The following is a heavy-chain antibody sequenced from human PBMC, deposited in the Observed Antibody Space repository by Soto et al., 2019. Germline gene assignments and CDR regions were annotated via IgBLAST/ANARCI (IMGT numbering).Heavy chain of an antibody. D-gene: IGHD3-10*01. V-gene: IGHV3-11*01. CDR1: GFTFSDYY. CDR3: ARCGSFGGGSGSYLPLYYYYYMDV. J-gene: IGHJ6*03. Sequence: GGSLRLSCAASGFTFSDYYMSWIRQAPGKGLEWVSYISSSGSTIYYADSVKGRFTISRDNAKNSLYLQMNSLRAEDTAVYYWARCGSFGGGSGSYLPLYYYYYMDVWGKGTTVTVSS. CDR2: ISSSGSTI.